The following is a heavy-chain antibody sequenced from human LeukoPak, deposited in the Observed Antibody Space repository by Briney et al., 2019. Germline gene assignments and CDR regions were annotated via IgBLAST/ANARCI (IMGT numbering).Heavy chain of an antibody. J-gene: IGHJ3*01. V-gene: IGHV3-21*01. CDR1: GFTFSAYS. CDR2: IGAAGSHI. Sequence: GSLRLSCAASGFTFSAYSMNWVRQAPGEGLEWVSSIGAAGSHIYYADSMKGRFTISRDNAKSSLFLQMNSLRAEDTGIYYCVRVGSGATRADTLDLWGQGTMVTVSS. D-gene: IGHD6-19*01. CDR3: VRVGSGATRADTLDL.